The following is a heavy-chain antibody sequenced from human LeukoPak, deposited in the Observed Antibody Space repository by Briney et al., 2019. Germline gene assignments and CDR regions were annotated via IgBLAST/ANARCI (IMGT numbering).Heavy chain of an antibody. J-gene: IGHJ4*02. CDR3: ARAKAVVTSCCIFDY. D-gene: IGHD2-2*01. Sequence: SVKVSCKASGGTFSSYAISWVRQAPGQGLEWMGGIIPIFGTANYAQKFQGRVTITTDESTSTAYMELSSLRSEDTAVYYCARAKAVVTSCCIFDYWGQGALVTVSS. CDR1: GGTFSSYA. V-gene: IGHV1-69*05. CDR2: IIPIFGTA.